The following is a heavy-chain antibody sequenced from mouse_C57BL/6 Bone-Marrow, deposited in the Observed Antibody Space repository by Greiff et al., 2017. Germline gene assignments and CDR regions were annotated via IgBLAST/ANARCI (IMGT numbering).Heavy chain of an antibody. J-gene: IGHJ4*01. CDR1: GFSLTSYG. CDR2: IWGGGST. V-gene: IGHV2-9*01. D-gene: IGHD1-1*01. Sequence: VQGVESGPGLVAPSQSLSITCTVSGFSLTSYGVDWVRQPPGKGLEWLGVIWGGGSTNYNSALMSRLSISKDNSKSQVFLKMNSLQTDATAMYYCAKHDYYGSSYAMDYWGQGTSVTVSS. CDR3: AKHDYYGSSYAMDY.